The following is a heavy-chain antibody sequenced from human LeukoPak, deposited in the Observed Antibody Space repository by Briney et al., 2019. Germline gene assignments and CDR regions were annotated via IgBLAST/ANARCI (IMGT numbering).Heavy chain of an antibody. Sequence: GGSLRLSCAASGFTFSAFWMGWVRQAPGKGLEWVASIKDDGSEKYYVDSVKGRFIISRDNAKNSLYLQMNSLRAEDTAVYYCARDTHYYDPRTRGAFDIWGRGTMVTVSS. CDR1: GFTFSAFW. CDR3: ARDTHYYDPRTRGAFDI. CDR2: IKDDGSEK. V-gene: IGHV3-7*01. D-gene: IGHD3-22*01. J-gene: IGHJ3*02.